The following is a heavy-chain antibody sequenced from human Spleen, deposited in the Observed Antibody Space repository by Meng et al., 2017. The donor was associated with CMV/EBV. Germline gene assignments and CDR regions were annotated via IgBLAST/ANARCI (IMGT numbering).Heavy chain of an antibody. CDR1: GFTFSSYG. D-gene: IGHD6-6*01. CDR3: ARGRSSSFV. CDR2: ITGSGGST. Sequence: GGSLRLSCAASGFTFSSYGMHWVRQAPGKGLEWVSTITGSGGSTSYADSVEGRFTISRDNAKNSLYLQMNSLRAEDTALYYCARGRSSSFVWGQGTLVTVSS. V-gene: IGHV3-21*04. J-gene: IGHJ4*02.